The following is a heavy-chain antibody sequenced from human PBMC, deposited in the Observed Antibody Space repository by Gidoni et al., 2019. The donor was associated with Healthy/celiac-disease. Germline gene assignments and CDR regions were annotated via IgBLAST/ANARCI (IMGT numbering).Heavy chain of an antibody. J-gene: IGHJ3*02. CDR3: AKGSCSSTSCYILGAFDI. V-gene: IGHV3-9*01. CDR2: ISWNSGSI. CDR1: GFTFADYA. D-gene: IGHD2-2*02. Sequence: EVQLVESGGGLVQPGRSLRLSCAASGFTFADYAMHWVRQAPGKGLEWFSGISWNSGSIGYADSVKGRFTISRDNAKNSLYLQMNSLRAEDTALYYCAKGSCSSTSCYILGAFDIWGQGTMVTVSS.